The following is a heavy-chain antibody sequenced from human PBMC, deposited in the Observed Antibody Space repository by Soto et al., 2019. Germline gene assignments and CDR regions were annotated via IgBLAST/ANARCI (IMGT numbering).Heavy chain of an antibody. D-gene: IGHD3-16*02. CDR2: IYYSGSN. Sequence: QLQLQESGPGLVKPSETLSLTCTVSGGSISSSSYYWGWIRQPPGQGREWIGSIYYSGSNYSNPSLTSRVTISVDTSKNQFSLTLSSVTAADTAVYYCARRPSTITFGGVIDKWYFDYWGQGTLVTVSS. J-gene: IGHJ4*02. V-gene: IGHV4-39*01. CDR3: ARRPSTITFGGVIDKWYFDY. CDR1: GGSISSSSYY.